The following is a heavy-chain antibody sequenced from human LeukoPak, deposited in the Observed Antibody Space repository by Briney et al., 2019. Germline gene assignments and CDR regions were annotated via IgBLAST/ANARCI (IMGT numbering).Heavy chain of an antibody. D-gene: IGHD3-22*01. V-gene: IGHV3-21*01. Sequence: PGGSLRLSCAASGFTFSSYSMNWVRQAPGKGLEWVSSISSSSSYIYYADSVKGRFTISRDNAKNSLYLQMNSLRAEDTAVYYCAKDLRITIIVVVKAPTEFDYWGQGTLVTVSS. CDR2: ISSSSSYI. CDR1: GFTFSSYS. J-gene: IGHJ4*02. CDR3: AKDLRITIIVVVKAPTEFDY.